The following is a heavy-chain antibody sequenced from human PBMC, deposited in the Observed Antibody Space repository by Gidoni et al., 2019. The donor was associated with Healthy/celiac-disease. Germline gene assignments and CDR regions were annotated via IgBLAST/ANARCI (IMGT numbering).Heavy chain of an antibody. CDR2: ISSSGSTI. CDR3: ARGGSIAAHAY. CDR1: GFTFSDYY. Sequence: QVQLVESGGGLVKPGGSLRLSCSASGFTFSDYYMSWIRQAPGKGLELFSYISSSGSTIYYADSVKVRFTISRDNAQISLYLQMTSLRAEYSAVYYCARGGSIAAHAYWGQVTLVTVSS. J-gene: IGHJ4*02. D-gene: IGHD6-6*01. V-gene: IGHV3-11*01.